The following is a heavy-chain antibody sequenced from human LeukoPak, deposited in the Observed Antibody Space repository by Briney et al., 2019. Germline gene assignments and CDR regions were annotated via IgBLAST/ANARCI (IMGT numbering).Heavy chain of an antibody. CDR3: AKVFGGGDFLDAFDI. V-gene: IGHV3-30*18. J-gene: IGHJ3*02. CDR1: GFTYSSYG. D-gene: IGHD2-21*02. CDR2: ISYDGSNK. Sequence: PGGSLRLSCAASGFTYSSYGMHWVRQAPGKGLEWVAVISYDGSNKYYADSVKGRFTISRDNSKNTLYLQMNSLRAEDTAVYYCAKVFGGGDFLDAFDIWGQGTMVTVSS.